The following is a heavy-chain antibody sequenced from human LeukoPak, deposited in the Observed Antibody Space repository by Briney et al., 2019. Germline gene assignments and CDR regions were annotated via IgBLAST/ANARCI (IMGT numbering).Heavy chain of an antibody. J-gene: IGHJ4*02. CDR2: IYQTGNT. CDR1: GGPITNYY. D-gene: IGHD2-21*01. CDR3: ARHEFASPFDS. V-gene: IGHV4-59*08. Sequence: PSETLSLTCTVSGGPITNYYWSWIRQPPGKGLEWITYIYQTGNTDYNPSLKSRVTISLDTSKNQFSLQLSSVTAADTAVYYCARHEFASPFDSWGQGTLVTVSS.